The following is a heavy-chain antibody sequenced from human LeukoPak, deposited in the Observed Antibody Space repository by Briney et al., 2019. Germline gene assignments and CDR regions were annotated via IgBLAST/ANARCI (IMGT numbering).Heavy chain of an antibody. CDR2: IKQDGSEK. J-gene: IGHJ4*02. CDR3: ATEPYGDYDY. CDR1: GFTFSSYW. V-gene: IGHV3-7*02. Sequence: GGSLRLSCAASGFTFSSYWLSWVRQAPGKGLEWVANIKQDGSEKYCVDSVKGRFTISRDNSKNTLYLQMNSLRAEDTAVYYCATEPYGDYDYWGQGTLVTVSS. D-gene: IGHD4-17*01.